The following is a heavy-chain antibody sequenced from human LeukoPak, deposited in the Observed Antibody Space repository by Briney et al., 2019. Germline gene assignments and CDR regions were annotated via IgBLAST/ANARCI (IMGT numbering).Heavy chain of an antibody. J-gene: IGHJ3*02. Sequence: SVKLSCKASGGTFSSYAISWVRQAPGQGLEWMGGIIPSFGTANYAQKFQGRVTITADESTSTAYMELSSLRSEDTAVYYCARCSGNLTGAFDIWGQGTMVTVSS. CDR2: IIPSFGTA. V-gene: IGHV1-69*13. CDR1: GGTFSSYA. CDR3: ARCSGNLTGAFDI. D-gene: IGHD3-9*01.